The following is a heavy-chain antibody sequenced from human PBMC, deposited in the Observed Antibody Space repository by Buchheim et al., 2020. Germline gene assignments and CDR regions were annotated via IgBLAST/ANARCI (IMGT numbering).Heavy chain of an antibody. CDR3: ARGGGRGYSYGYLPY. CDR1: GFTFSSYA. D-gene: IGHD5-18*01. V-gene: IGHV3-30-3*01. J-gene: IGHJ4*02. Sequence: QVQLVESGGGVVQPGRSLRLSCAASGFTFSSYAMHWVRQAPGKGLEWVAVISYDGSNKYYADSVKGRFTISRDNSKNTLYLQMNSLRAEDTAVYYCARGGGRGYSYGYLPYWGQGTL. CDR2: ISYDGSNK.